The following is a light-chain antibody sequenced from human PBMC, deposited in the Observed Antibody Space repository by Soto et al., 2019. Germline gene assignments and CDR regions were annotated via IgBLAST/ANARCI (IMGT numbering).Light chain of an antibody. CDR2: SAS. J-gene: IGKJ5*01. CDR1: QSLSGGY. Sequence: EIVLTQSPGTLSLSPGERATLSCRASQSLSGGYLAWLQQKPGQTPRLLIYSASNRATGIPDRFSGSGSGTAFTLTISRLEPEDFVVYYCQQNGSLPITFGQGTRLEIK. CDR3: QQNGSLPIT. V-gene: IGKV3-20*01.